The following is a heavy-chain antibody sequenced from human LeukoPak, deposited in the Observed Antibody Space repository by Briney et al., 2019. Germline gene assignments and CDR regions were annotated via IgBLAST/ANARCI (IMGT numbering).Heavy chain of an antibody. CDR3: ARDVGHF. V-gene: IGHV4-59*01. D-gene: IGHD3-3*02. Sequence: SETLSLTCTVSGGSISSYYWSWIRQPPGKGLEWIGYIYYSGSTNYNPSLKSRVTISVDTSKNQFSLKLSSVTAADTAVYYCARDVGHFWGQGTLVTVSS. CDR2: IYYSGST. CDR1: GGSISSYY. J-gene: IGHJ4*02.